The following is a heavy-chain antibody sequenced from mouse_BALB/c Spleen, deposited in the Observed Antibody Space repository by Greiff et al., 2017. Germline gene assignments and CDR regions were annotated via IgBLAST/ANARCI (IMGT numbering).Heavy chain of an antibody. CDR1: GFNIKDTY. V-gene: IGHV14-3*02. D-gene: IGHD3-1*01. CDR2: IDPANGNT. CDR3: SPDVYCAMDY. J-gene: IGHJ4*01. Sequence: VQLQQSGAELVKPGASVKLSCTASGFNIKDTYMHWVKQRPEQGLEWIGRIDPANGNTKYEPKFPGKATITADTSSNTAYLQLSSLTSEDAAVYCCSPDVYCAMDYWGQGTSVTVSS.